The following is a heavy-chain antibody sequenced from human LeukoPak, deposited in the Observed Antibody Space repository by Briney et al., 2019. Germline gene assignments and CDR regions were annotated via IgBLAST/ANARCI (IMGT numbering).Heavy chain of an antibody. J-gene: IGHJ4*02. CDR1: GGSISSGDYY. CDR3: ARGVGRSVVY. Sequence: SQTLSLTCTVSGGSISSGDYYWSWIRQPPGEGLEWIGYIYSSGTTNYNPSLKSRVTISVDTSKNQFSLKLSSVTAADTAVYYCARGVGRSVVYWGQGTLVTVSS. V-gene: IGHV4-61*08. CDR2: IYSSGTT.